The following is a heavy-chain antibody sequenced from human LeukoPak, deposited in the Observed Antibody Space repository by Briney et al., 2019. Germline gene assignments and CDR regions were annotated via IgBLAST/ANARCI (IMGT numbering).Heavy chain of an antibody. CDR3: AKDVYYYDSSGYYSPRVGYFDY. CDR1: GFTFSSYA. D-gene: IGHD3-22*01. Sequence: PGGSLRLSCAASGFTFSSYAMSWVRQAPGKGLEWVSAISGSGGSTYYADSVKGRFTISRDNSKNTLYLQMNSLRAEDTAVYYCAKDVYYYDSSGYYSPRVGYFDYWGPGTLVTVSS. V-gene: IGHV3-23*01. CDR2: ISGSGGST. J-gene: IGHJ4*02.